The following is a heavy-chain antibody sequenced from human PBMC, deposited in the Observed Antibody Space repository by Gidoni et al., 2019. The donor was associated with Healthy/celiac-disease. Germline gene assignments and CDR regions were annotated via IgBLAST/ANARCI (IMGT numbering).Heavy chain of an antibody. CDR2: IRSKANSYAT. J-gene: IGHJ6*02. Sequence: AMHWVRQASGKGLEWVGRIRSKANSYATAYAASVKGRFTISRDDSKNTAYLQMNSLKTEDTAVYYCTRPERGDQGNYYYYGMDVWGQGTTVTVSS. V-gene: IGHV3-73*01. CDR3: TRPERGDQGNYYYYGMDV. CDR1: A. D-gene: IGHD3-10*01.